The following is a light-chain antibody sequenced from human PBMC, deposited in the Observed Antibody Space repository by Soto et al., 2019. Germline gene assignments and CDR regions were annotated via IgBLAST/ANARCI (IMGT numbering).Light chain of an antibody. CDR3: SSYTSRSTLV. CDR1: NSDVGGYNY. J-gene: IGLJ3*02. CDR2: EVS. Sequence: QSALTQPASVSGSPGQSITISCTGTNSDVGGYNYVSWYQQRPGKAPKLTISEVSARPSGVSNRFSGSKSGNTASLTISGLQAEDAADYFCSSYTSRSTLVFGVGTKLTVL. V-gene: IGLV2-14*01.